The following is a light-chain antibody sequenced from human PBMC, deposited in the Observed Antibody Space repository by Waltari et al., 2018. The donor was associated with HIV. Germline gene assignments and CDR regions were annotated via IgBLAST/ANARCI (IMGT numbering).Light chain of an antibody. CDR2: DVS. CDR3: CSYAGSVV. V-gene: IGLV2-11*01. CDR1: SSDVGGYNY. J-gene: IGLJ2*01. Sequence: QSALTPPRSVSGSPGQSVTISCTGTSSDVGGYNYVSWYQQHPGKAPKLMIYDVSKRPSGVPDRFSGSKSGNTASLTISGLQAEDEADYYCCSYAGSVVFGGGTKLTVL.